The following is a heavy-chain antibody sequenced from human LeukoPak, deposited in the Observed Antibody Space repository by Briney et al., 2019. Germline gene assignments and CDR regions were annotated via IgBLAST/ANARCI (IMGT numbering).Heavy chain of an antibody. D-gene: IGHD3-9*01. CDR2: ISYDGSNK. CDR1: GFTFSSYA. V-gene: IGHV3-30*04. Sequence: GGSLRLSCAASGFTFSSYAMHWVRQAPGKGLEWVAVISYDGSNKYYADSVKGRFTISRDNSKNTLYLQMNSLRAEDTAVYYCAKRGLDYDILTGYQYYFDYWGQGTLVTVSS. J-gene: IGHJ4*02. CDR3: AKRGLDYDILTGYQYYFDY.